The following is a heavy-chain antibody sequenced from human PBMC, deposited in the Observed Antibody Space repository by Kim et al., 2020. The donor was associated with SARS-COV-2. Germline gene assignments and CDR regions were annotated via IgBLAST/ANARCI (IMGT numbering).Heavy chain of an antibody. J-gene: IGHJ4*02. CDR2: IKQDGNEK. D-gene: IGHD3-16*01. V-gene: IGHV3-7*01. CDR1: GFTFSSYW. Sequence: GGSLRLSCAASGFTFSSYWMSWVRQAPGKGLDWVANIKQDGNEKYYADSVKGRFTISRDNAKNSLHLQMNSLRVEDSAVYYFARVKSLGGEYWGQETLVTVSS. CDR3: ARVKSLGGEY.